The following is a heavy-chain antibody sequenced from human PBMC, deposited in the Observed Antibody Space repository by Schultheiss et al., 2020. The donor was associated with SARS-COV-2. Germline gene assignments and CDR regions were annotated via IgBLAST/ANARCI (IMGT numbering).Heavy chain of an antibody. CDR2: IYHSGST. V-gene: IGHV4-4*02. CDR1: GGSISSSNW. J-gene: IGHJ6*02. CDR3: ARDRWDSYYYYGMDV. D-gene: IGHD1-26*01. Sequence: SETLSLTCAVSGGSISSSNWWSWVRQPPGKGLEWIGEIYHSGSTNYNPSLKSRVTISVDKSKNQFSLKLSSVTAADTAVYYCARDRWDSYYYYGMDVWGQGTTVTVSS.